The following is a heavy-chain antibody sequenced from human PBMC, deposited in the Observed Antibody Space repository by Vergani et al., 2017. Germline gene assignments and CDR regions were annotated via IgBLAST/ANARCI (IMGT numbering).Heavy chain of an antibody. CDR1: GFTFSSYA. CDR3: ARGHPVGSY. J-gene: IGHJ4*02. CDR2: ISYDGSNK. V-gene: IGHV3-30-3*01. D-gene: IGHD1-26*01. Sequence: QVQLVESGGGVVQPGRSLRLSCAASGFTFSSYAMHWVRQAPGKGLEWVAVISYDGSNKYYADSVKGRCTISRDNSKNTLYLQMNSLRAEDTAVYYCARGHPVGSYWGQGTLVTVSS.